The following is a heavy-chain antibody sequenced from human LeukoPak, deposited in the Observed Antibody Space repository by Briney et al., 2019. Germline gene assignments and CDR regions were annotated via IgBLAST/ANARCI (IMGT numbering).Heavy chain of an antibody. CDR2: ISIDGSST. V-gene: IGHV3-74*01. Sequence: GSLRLSCAASGFTFGSHWMHWVRQAPGKGLVWVSRISIDGSSTNYADSVKGRFTISRDNAKNTLYLQMNSLRAEDTAVYYCARRLQGGSGSYYFDYWGQGTLVTVSS. D-gene: IGHD6-19*01. J-gene: IGHJ4*02. CDR1: GFTFGSHW. CDR3: ARRLQGGSGSYYFDY.